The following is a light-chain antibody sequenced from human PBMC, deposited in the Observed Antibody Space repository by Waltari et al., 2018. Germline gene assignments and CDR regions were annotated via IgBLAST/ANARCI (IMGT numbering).Light chain of an antibody. V-gene: IGLV2-11*01. J-gene: IGLJ1*01. Sequence: QSALTQPRSVSGSPGQSVAISCNGTSSDVGGYNYVSWYQQHPGKAPKLRISDVTERPSGVPDRFSGSKSGNTASLTVSGLQAEDEADYYCSAHGGTNSYYVFGTGTTVTVL. CDR3: SAHGGTNSYYV. CDR1: SSDVGGYNY. CDR2: DVT.